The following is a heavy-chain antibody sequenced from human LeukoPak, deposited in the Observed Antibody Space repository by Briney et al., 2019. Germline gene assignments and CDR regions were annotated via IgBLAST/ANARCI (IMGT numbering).Heavy chain of an antibody. J-gene: IGHJ5*02. CDR1: GGSISSSSYY. V-gene: IGHV4-30-4*08. Sequence: SETLSLTCTVSGGSISSSSYYWGWIRQPPGKGLEWIGYIYYSGSTYYNPSLKSRVTISVDTSKNQFSLKLSSVTAADTAVYYCARGEGLFLFDPWGQGTLVTVSP. D-gene: IGHD2-21*01. CDR3: ARGEGLFLFDP. CDR2: IYYSGST.